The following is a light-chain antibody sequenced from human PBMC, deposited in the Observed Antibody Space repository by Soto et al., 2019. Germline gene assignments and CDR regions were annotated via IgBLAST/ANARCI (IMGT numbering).Light chain of an antibody. CDR2: GAS. CDR3: QLCNTGWT. J-gene: IGKJ1*01. V-gene: IGKV3-15*01. Sequence: EIVMTQSPATLSVSPGERATLSCRARRYVSSNLAWYQQRPGQAPRLLIYGASTRATGIPARFSGSRSGTKFTLIISSLQSEDLGVYYCQLCNTGWTFGQGTKVDIK. CDR1: RYVSSN.